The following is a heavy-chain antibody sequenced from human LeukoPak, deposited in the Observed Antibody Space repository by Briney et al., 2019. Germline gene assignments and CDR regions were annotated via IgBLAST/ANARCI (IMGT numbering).Heavy chain of an antibody. Sequence: ASVKVSCKASGYTFTDYYMHWVRQAPGQGLEWMGWINPYSGGTNYAQKFQGRVPMTRDTSINTAYMELSRLTSDDSAVYYCAREASKSPVITNFDFWGQGTLVTVSS. D-gene: IGHD3-10*01. J-gene: IGHJ4*02. CDR2: INPYSGGT. V-gene: IGHV1-2*02. CDR1: GYTFTDYY. CDR3: AREASKSPVITNFDF.